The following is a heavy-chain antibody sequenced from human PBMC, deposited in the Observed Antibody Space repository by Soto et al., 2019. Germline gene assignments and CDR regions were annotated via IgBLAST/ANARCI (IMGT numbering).Heavy chain of an antibody. V-gene: IGHV1-46*01. CDR2: INPANGVA. CDR3: ARGGGVGLDGSAAFDI. J-gene: IGHJ3*02. D-gene: IGHD1-1*01. Sequence: QVHLVQSGAEVKKPGASMKVSCTASGYTLTSHHVHWVRQAPGRRLEWMGSINPANGVAHYTARFPGRVIMTRDTSTSTGYMELRGRTSEDTAIFYCARGGGVGLDGSAAFDIWGQGTMVTVSS. CDR1: GYTLTSHH.